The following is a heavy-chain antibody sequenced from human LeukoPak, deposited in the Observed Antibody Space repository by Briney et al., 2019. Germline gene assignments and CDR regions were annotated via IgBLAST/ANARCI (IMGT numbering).Heavy chain of an antibody. V-gene: IGHV3-7*01. CDR2: IKQDGSEK. J-gene: IGHJ4*02. CDR1: GFTFSSYW. D-gene: IGHD3-3*01. CDR3: ARGYDFWSGYYTPYYFDY. Sequence: GGSLRLSCAASGFTFSSYWMSCVRQAPGKGLEWVSNIKQDGSEKYYVDSVKGRFTISRDNAKNSLYLQMNSLRAEDTAVYYCARGYDFWSGYYTPYYFDYWGQGTLVTVSS.